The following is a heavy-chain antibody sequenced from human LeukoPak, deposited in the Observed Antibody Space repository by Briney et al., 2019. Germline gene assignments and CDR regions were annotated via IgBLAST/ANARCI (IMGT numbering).Heavy chain of an antibody. CDR2: ISSSGSTI. CDR1: GFTFSDYY. J-gene: IGHJ3*02. CDR3: ARDRGYDFWSGYYEDAFDI. D-gene: IGHD3-3*01. V-gene: IGHV3-11*04. Sequence: GGSLRLSCAASGFTFSDYYMSWIRQAPGKGLEWVSYISSSGSTIYYADSVKGRFTISRGNAKNSLYLQMNSLRAEDTAVYYCARDRGYDFWSGYYEDAFDIWGQGTMVTVSS.